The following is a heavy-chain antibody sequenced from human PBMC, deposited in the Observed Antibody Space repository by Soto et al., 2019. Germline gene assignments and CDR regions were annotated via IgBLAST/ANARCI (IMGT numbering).Heavy chain of an antibody. D-gene: IGHD2-15*01. V-gene: IGHV5-51*01. CDR3: ARGKWRYWSGGSCEEDAFDI. CDR1: GYSFTSYW. Sequence: GESLKISCKGSGYSFTSYWIGWVRQMPGKGLEWMGIIYPGDSDTRYSPSFQGQVTISADKSISTAYLQWSSLKASDTAMYYCARGKWRYWSGGSCEEDAFDIWGQGTMVTV. J-gene: IGHJ3*02. CDR2: IYPGDSDT.